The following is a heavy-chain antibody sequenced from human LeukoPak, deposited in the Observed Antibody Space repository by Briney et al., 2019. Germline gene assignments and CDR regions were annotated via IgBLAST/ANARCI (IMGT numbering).Heavy chain of an antibody. V-gene: IGHV4-39*01. CDR2: IYYSGST. CDR1: GGSISSSSYY. CDR3: ARFHRDYYDSKGGFDY. Sequence: SETLSLTCTVSGGSISSSSYYWGWIRQPPGKGLEWIGSIYYSGSTYYNPSLKSRITISVDTSKNQFSLKLSSVTAADTAVYYCARFHRDYYDSKGGFDYWGQGTLVTVSS. D-gene: IGHD3-22*01. J-gene: IGHJ4*02.